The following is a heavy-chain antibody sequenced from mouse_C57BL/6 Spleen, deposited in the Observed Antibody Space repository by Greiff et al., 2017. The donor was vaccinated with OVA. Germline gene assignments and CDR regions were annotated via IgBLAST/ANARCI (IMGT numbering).Heavy chain of an antibody. V-gene: IGHV1-69*01. CDR3: ARGGSSLYYAMDY. J-gene: IGHJ4*01. CDR1: GYTFTSYW. D-gene: IGHD1-1*01. Sequence: QVQLQQPGAELVMPGASVKLSCTASGYTFTSYWMHWVQQRPGQGLEWIGEIDPSDSYTNYNQKFKGKSTLTVDTSSSTAYMQLSSLTSEDSAVYYCARGGSSLYYAMDYWGQGTSVTVSS. CDR2: IDPSDSYT.